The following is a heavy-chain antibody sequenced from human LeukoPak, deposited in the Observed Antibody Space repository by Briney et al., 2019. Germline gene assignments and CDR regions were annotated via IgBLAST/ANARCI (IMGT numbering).Heavy chain of an antibody. Sequence: ASVKVSCKASGGTFSSYAISWVRQAPGRGLEWMGGIIPIFGTANYAQKFQGRVTITADKSTSTAYMELSSLRSEDTAVYYCARGPYYDILTGWNGMDVWGRGTTVTVSS. CDR2: IIPIFGTA. D-gene: IGHD3-9*01. CDR3: ARGPYYDILTGWNGMDV. J-gene: IGHJ6*04. CDR1: GGTFSSYA. V-gene: IGHV1-69*06.